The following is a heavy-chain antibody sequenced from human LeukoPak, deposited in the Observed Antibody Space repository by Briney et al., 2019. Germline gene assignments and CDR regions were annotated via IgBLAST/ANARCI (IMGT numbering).Heavy chain of an antibody. CDR2: LNHSGST. V-gene: IGHV4-34*01. D-gene: IGHD4-17*01. CDR1: GFTFSSYA. CDR3: ARGQGDYGDPS. J-gene: IGHJ4*02. Sequence: GSLRLSCAASGFTFSSYAMSWVRQAPGQGLEWIGELNHSGSTNYNPSLKSRVTISVDTSKNQFSLKLSSGTAADTAVYYCARGQGDYGDPSWGQGTLVTVSS.